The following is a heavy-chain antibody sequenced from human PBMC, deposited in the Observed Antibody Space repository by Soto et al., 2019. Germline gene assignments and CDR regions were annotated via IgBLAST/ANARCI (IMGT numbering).Heavy chain of an antibody. CDR2: INPYNGNT. V-gene: IGHV1-18*01. D-gene: IGHD6-13*01. J-gene: IGHJ4*02. CDR1: GYTFTSYS. CDR3: ARDLAAAGPFDY. Sequence: QVQLVQSGAEVKKPGASVKVSCKASGYTFTSYSISWVRQAPGQGLEWMGWINPYNGNTNYAQKLQGRVTMTTDTATSTAYMELRSLRSDDTAVYYCARDLAAAGPFDYWGQGTLVTVSS.